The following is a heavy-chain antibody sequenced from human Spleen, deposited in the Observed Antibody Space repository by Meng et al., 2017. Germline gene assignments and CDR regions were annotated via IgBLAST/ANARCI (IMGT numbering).Heavy chain of an antibody. V-gene: IGHV4-59*01. J-gene: IGHJ2*01. CDR1: GGSISSYY. CDR2: IYYSGST. Sequence: GSLRLSCTVSGGSISSYYWSWIRQPPGKGLEWIGYIYYSGSTNYNPSLKSRVTISVDTSKTHFSLRLSTVTAADTAVYYCARGRGYWYLDLWGRGTLVTVSS. CDR3: ARGRGYWYLDL.